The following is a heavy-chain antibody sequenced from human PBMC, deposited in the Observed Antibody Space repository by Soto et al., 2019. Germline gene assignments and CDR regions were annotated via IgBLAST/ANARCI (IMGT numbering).Heavy chain of an antibody. J-gene: IGHJ4*02. CDR2: IFHSGST. D-gene: IGHD2-8*02. V-gene: IGHV4-39*07. CDR1: GGSVSSGSYY. CDR3: ARDFRYCAAASCDY. Sequence: PSETLSLTCTVSGGSVSSGSYYWSWIRQPPGKGLEWIGTIFHSGSTSYNPSLKSRVTISVDTSKNQFSLKLTSVTAADTAVYYCARDFRYCAAASCDYWGQGTLVTVSS.